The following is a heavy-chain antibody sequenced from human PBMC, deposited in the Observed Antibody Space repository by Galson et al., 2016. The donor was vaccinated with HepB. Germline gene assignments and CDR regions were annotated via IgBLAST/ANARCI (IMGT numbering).Heavy chain of an antibody. V-gene: IGHV1-46*02. Sequence: SVKVSCKASGYTFNNHYIHWVRQAPGQGLEWMGVINPTGGSTIYAQNFQGRITMTRDTSPSTVFMELSSLKSEDTALYYRARDESGGSWFLRPPRWFDPWGQGTLVPVSS. J-gene: IGHJ5*02. CDR2: INPTGGST. CDR3: ARDESGGSWFLRPPRWFDP. D-gene: IGHD6-13*01. CDR1: GYTFNNHY.